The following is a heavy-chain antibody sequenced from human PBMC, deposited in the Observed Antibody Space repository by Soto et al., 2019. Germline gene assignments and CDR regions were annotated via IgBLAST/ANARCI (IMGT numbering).Heavy chain of an antibody. Sequence: ESLKISCKGSGYSFTSYWIGWVRQMPGKGLEWMGIIYPGDSDTRYSPSFQGQVTISADKSISTSYLQWSSLKASDTAMYYCASRRSSGYSSGWYPDAFDIWGQGTMVTVSS. J-gene: IGHJ3*02. V-gene: IGHV5-51*01. CDR3: ASRRSSGYSSGWYPDAFDI. CDR1: GYSFTSYW. CDR2: IYPGDSDT. D-gene: IGHD6-19*01.